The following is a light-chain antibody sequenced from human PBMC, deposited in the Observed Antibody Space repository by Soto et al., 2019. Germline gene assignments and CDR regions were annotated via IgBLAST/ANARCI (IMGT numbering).Light chain of an antibody. CDR1: QSISSF. CDR3: QQTYSSPQT. Sequence: DIQMTQSPSSLSASVGGGVTITCRASQSISSFLNWYHQKPGKAPKLLIYAASNLQSGVSSRFSGRGSGTDFTLTIGSLQPEDFATYYCQQTYSSPQTFGQGTKVDIK. V-gene: IGKV1-39*01. J-gene: IGKJ1*01. CDR2: AAS.